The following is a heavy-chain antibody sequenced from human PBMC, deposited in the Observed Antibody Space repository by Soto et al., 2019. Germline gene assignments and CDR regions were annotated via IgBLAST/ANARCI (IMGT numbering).Heavy chain of an antibody. CDR3: ATRNDGSGSLDY. V-gene: IGHV4-4*02. D-gene: IGHD3-10*01. J-gene: IGHJ4*02. CDR2: VYHSGSA. CDR1: GGSISSNKW. Sequence: SETLSLTCAVSGGSISSNKWWIWVRQPPGKGLEWIGGVYHSGSANYNPSLKSRVTISVDKSKNQFSLKLSSVTAADTAVYYCATRNDGSGSLDYWGEGTLVTVSS.